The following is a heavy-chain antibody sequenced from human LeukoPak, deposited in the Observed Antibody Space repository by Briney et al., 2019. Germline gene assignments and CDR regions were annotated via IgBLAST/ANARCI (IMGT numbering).Heavy chain of an antibody. CDR2: IYPADSDT. J-gene: IGHJ4*02. CDR3: ASREMATMSPFDY. D-gene: IGHD5-24*01. Sequence: GESLRISCKGSGYSFNTYWINWVRQMPGKGLERMGIIYPADSDTRYSPSFQGQVTISADKSISTAYLQWSSLKASDTAMYYCASREMATMSPFDYWGQGTLVTVSS. CDR1: GYSFNTYW. V-gene: IGHV5-51*01.